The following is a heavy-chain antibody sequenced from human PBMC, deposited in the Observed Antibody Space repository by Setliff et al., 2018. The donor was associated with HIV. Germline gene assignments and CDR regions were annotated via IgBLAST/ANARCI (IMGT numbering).Heavy chain of an antibody. CDR3: AKGQPQGGGTYWSAFDI. CDR2: ISGSGGST. CDR1: GFTFSNYA. D-gene: IGHD1-26*01. V-gene: IGHV3-23*01. J-gene: IGHJ3*02. Sequence: GGSLRLSCAASGFTFSNYAMTWVRQAPGKGLEWVSAISGSGGSTYYTDSVKGRFTISRDNSKNTLYLQMNSLRAEDTAVYYCAKGQPQGGGTYWSAFDIWGQGAMVTVSS.